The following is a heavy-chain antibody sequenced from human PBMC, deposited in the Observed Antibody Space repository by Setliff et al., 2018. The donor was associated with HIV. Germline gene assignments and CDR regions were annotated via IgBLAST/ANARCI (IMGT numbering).Heavy chain of an antibody. CDR3: ARGGRVVPAATGSNAYDI. CDR1: GGTFSSYD. J-gene: IGHJ3*02. D-gene: IGHD2-2*01. CDR2: IIPVFGET. Sequence: SVKVSCKASGGTFSSYDISWVRQAPGQGLEWMGRIIPVFGETNYAQKFQGRVTITADEFTSTAYMELSSLRSEDTAVYYCARGGRVVPAATGSNAYDIWGQGTKVTVSS. V-gene: IGHV1-69*13.